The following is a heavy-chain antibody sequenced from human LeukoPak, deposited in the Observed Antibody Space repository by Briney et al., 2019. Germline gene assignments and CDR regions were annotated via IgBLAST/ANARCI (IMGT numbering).Heavy chain of an antibody. Sequence: ASAKVSCKASGYTFTGYYMHWVRQAPGQGLEWMGWINPNSGGTNYAQKFQGRVTMTRDTSISTADMELSRLRSGDTAVYYCARVRVGATRVSWFAPWGQGTLVTVSS. J-gene: IGHJ5*02. CDR1: GYTFTGYY. CDR2: INPNSGGT. D-gene: IGHD1-26*01. V-gene: IGHV1-2*02. CDR3: ARVRVGATRVSWFAP.